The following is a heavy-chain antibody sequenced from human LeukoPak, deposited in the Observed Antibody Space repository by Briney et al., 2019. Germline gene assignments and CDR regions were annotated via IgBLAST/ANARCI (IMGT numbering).Heavy chain of an antibody. CDR1: GFTFGSYA. D-gene: IGHD6-19*01. CDR3: AKTTAGHSSGRDPGWPVDY. J-gene: IGHJ4*02. V-gene: IGHV3-23*01. CDR2: ISGSGGST. Sequence: GGSLRLSCAASGFTFGSYAMTWVRQAPGKGLEWVSHISGSGGSTYHADSVKGRFTISRDNSKNTVYLQMNSLRAEDTAVYYCAKTTAGHSSGRDPGWPVDYWGQGTLVTVSS.